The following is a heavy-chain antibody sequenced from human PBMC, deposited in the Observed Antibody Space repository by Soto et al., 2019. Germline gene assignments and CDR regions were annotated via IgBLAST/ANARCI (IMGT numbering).Heavy chain of an antibody. CDR3: ARALSTYYDFWSGYYTASFDY. CDR2: MNPNSGNT. V-gene: IGHV1-8*01. D-gene: IGHD3-3*01. J-gene: IGHJ4*02. Sequence: ASVEGLCKASGYTFTSYDINWVRQATGQGLEWMGWMNPNSGNTGYAQKFQGRVTMTRNTSISTAYMELSSLRSEDTAVYYCARALSTYYDFWSGYYTASFDYWGQGTLVTVSS. CDR1: GYTFTSYD.